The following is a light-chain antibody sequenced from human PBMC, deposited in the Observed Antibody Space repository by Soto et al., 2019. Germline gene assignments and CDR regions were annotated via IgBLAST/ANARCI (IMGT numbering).Light chain of an antibody. V-gene: IGLV1-44*01. CDR3: AAWDDNLNGPL. CDR2: RDD. J-gene: IGLJ3*02. Sequence: QSALTQPPSLSGTPGQRVTISCSGSNSNIGRYSVNWYQHFPGTAPKILIYRDDERPSGVPDRFSGSKSGTSASLAISGLQSEDEAEYYCAAWDDNLNGPLFGGGTQLTVL. CDR1: NSNIGRYS.